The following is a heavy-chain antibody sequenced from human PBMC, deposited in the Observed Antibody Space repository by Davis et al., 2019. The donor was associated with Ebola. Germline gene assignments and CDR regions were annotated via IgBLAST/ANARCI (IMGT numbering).Heavy chain of an antibody. J-gene: IGHJ3*01. V-gene: IGHV4-4*07. CDR1: DDSISNYY. D-gene: IGHD1-26*01. CDR2: VYPSGST. CDR3: ARDPPGNDGAFDL. Sequence: PSETLSLTCSVSDDSISNYYWSWIRQPAGKALEWLGRVYPSGSTNYNPSLKSRISMSLDTSNSQFSLTLTSVTAADTAVYYCARDPPGNDGAFDLWGQGTMVTVYS.